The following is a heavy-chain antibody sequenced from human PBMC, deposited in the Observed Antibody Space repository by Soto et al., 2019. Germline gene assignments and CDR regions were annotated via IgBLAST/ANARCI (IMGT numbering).Heavy chain of an antibody. Sequence: VQLVQSGAEVQKPGSSVKVSCKASGGTFSSYAISWVRQAPGQGLEWMGGIIPIFGTAHSAQKFQGRVTLTADGDTSTAYMELSSRRSEDTAVYYCARDYHGSGGYSHYYGMDGWGQGTTVTVSS. J-gene: IGHJ6*02. CDR2: IIPIFGTA. CDR3: ARDYHGSGGYSHYYGMDG. D-gene: IGHD3-10*01. CDR1: GGTFSSYA. V-gene: IGHV1-69*01.